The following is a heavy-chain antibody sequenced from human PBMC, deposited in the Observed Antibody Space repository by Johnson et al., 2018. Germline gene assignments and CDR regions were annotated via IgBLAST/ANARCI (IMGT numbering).Heavy chain of an antibody. Sequence: VQLVQSGGGLVKPVGSLRLSCAASGFTFSNAWMNWVRQAPGKGLEWVGRIRGNSDGGTIDYAAPVKGRLTISRDDSKNTLYLQMNSLKAEDTAVYYCATVGIAPAGKGFQHWGQGSLVTVSS. CDR3: ATVGIAPAGKGFQH. D-gene: IGHD6-13*01. CDR1: GFTFSNAW. V-gene: IGHV3-15*07. CDR2: IRGNSDGGTI. J-gene: IGHJ1*01.